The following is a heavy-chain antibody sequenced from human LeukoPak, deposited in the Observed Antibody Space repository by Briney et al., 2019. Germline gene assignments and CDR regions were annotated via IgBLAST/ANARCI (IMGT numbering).Heavy chain of an antibody. V-gene: IGHV4-59*08. CDR3: ARLRYYDSSGYED. Sequence: PSETLSLTCTVSGDSLSSHYWSWIRQPPGKGLEWIGYIYGSGSTHYDPSLRSRVTISEDTSKNQFSLKLTSVTAANTAVYYCARLRYYDSSGYEDWGQGTLVTVSS. J-gene: IGHJ4*02. D-gene: IGHD3-22*01. CDR2: IYGSGST. CDR1: GDSLSSHY.